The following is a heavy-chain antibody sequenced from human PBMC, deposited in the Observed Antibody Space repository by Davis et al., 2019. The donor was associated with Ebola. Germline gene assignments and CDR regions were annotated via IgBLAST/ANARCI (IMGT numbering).Heavy chain of an antibody. CDR1: GISVSSSNW. CDR3: TRGYGAL. Sequence: PSETLSLTCAVSGISVSSSNWWTWMRPPPGKSLEWIGQVFHSGHTNYNPSLGSRVSLSPDKSNNQFSLQLTSVTAADTAVYYCTRGYGALWGQGKLVTVSS. CDR2: VFHSGHT. D-gene: IGHD4/OR15-4a*01. V-gene: IGHV4-4*02. J-gene: IGHJ3*01.